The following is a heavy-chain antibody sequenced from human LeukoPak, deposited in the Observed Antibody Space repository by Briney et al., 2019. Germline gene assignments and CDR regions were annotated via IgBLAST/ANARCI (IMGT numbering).Heavy chain of an antibody. CDR2: VDPNSGGT. Sequence: ASMKVSCKAPGYTFTGYYMHWVRQAPGQGFEWMGWVDPNSGGTSYAQKFQGRVTMTRDTSITTVYMELNRLNSDDAAVYYCARDSRVTNGDYWGQGTLVTVSS. CDR1: GYTFTGYY. V-gene: IGHV1-2*02. D-gene: IGHD3-10*01. CDR3: ARDSRVTNGDY. J-gene: IGHJ4*02.